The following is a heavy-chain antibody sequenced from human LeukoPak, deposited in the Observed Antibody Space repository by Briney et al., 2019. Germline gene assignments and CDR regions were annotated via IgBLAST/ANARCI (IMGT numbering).Heavy chain of an antibody. CDR3: ARHRASCPSTTCYVHWFDP. Sequence: SETLSLTCTVSGGSISTSNYYWGWIRQPPGKGLEWIGSIYYSGSTYYNPSLRSRVTISVDTSKNQFSLNLRSVTAADTTVYYCARHRASCPSTTCYVHWFDPWGQGTLVTVSS. J-gene: IGHJ5*02. CDR2: IYYSGST. CDR1: GGSISTSNYY. D-gene: IGHD2-2*01. V-gene: IGHV4-39*01.